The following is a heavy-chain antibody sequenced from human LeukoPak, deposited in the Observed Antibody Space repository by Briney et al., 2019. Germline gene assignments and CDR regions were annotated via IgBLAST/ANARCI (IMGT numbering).Heavy chain of an antibody. D-gene: IGHD3-10*01. CDR1: GGSISSSSYY. CDR2: IYYSGST. Sequence: SETLSLTCTVSGGSISSSSYYWGWIRQPPGKGLEWIGSIYYSGSTYYNPSLKSRVTISVDTSKNQFSLKLSSVTAADTAVYYCARAYYYGSGSYWYYYYGMDVWGQGTTVTVSS. J-gene: IGHJ6*02. V-gene: IGHV4-39*01. CDR3: ARAYYYGSGSYWYYYYGMDV.